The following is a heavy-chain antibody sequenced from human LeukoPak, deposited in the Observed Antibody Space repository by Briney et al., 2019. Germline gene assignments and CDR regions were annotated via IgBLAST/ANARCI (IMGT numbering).Heavy chain of an antibody. CDR2: IIPIFGTA. CDR3: ARGVYGSGSYYFDY. D-gene: IGHD3-10*01. Sequence: ASVKVSCKASGGTFSSYAISWVRQAPGQGLEWMGGIIPIFGTANYAQTFQGRVTITADESTSTAYMELSSLRSEDTAVYYCARGVYGSGSYYFDYWGQGTLVTVSS. J-gene: IGHJ4*02. CDR1: GGTFSSYA. V-gene: IGHV1-69*13.